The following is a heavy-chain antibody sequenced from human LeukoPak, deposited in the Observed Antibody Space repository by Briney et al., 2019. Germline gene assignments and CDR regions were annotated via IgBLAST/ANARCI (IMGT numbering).Heavy chain of an antibody. D-gene: IGHD6-6*01. Sequence: ASVKVSCKASGGTFSSYAISWVRQAPGQGLEWMGGIIPIFGTANYAQKFQGRVTITADKSTSTAYMELSSLRSEDTAVYYCAREVIAAHNYYYMDVWGKGTTVTVSS. CDR2: IIPIFGTA. CDR1: GGTFSSYA. CDR3: AREVIAAHNYYYMDV. J-gene: IGHJ6*03. V-gene: IGHV1-69*06.